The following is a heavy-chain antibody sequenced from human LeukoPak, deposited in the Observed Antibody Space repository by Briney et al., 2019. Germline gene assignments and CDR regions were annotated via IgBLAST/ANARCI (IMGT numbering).Heavy chain of an antibody. V-gene: IGHV3-23*01. CDR1: GFTFSSYA. Sequence: PGGSLRLSCAASGFTFSSYAMSWVRQAPGKGLEWVSGISGSGTSTYYADSVKGRFTTSRDNSKSTLFLQMNSLRAEDTAVYYCAKPNWNPESDWFDPWGQGTLVTVSS. CDR3: AKPNWNPESDWFDP. CDR2: ISGSGTST. D-gene: IGHD1-1*01. J-gene: IGHJ5*02.